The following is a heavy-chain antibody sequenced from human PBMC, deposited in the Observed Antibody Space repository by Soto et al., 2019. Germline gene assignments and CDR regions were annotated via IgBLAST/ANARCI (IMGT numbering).Heavy chain of an antibody. D-gene: IGHD3-3*01. CDR2: MYPGDSDT. V-gene: IGHV5-51*01. CDR3: ARLPRDCNKPSCYYADH. CDR1: GYDFNTNW. Sequence: PGESLKISCRGSGYDFNTNWFGWVRQLPGRGLEWVGIMYPGDSDTRYNPSLQSHVTLSVDVTVSTAFLQWRSLETSDTGMYFCARLPRDCNKPSCYYADHWGQGTQVTVSS. J-gene: IGHJ4*02.